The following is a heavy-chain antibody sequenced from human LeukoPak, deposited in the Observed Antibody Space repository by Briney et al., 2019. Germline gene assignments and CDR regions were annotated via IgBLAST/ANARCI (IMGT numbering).Heavy chain of an antibody. J-gene: IGHJ4*02. D-gene: IGHD6-19*01. Sequence: GGSLRLSCAASGFTFSSYWMSWVRQAPGKGLEWVSGISWNSAYIGYADSVKGRFTISRDSAKNSLYLQMNSLRGEDTAFYYCAKDISGDIEVAVPEYWGQGTLVTVSS. CDR1: GFTFSSYW. CDR2: ISWNSAYI. V-gene: IGHV3-9*01. CDR3: AKDISGDIEVAVPEY.